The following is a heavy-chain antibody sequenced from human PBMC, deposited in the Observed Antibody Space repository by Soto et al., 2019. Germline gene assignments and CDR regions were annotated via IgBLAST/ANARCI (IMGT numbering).Heavy chain of an antibody. CDR1: GGSFSGYY. CDR3: ARGEICSSTSCYRGNWFDP. D-gene: IGHD2-2*01. V-gene: IGHV4-34*01. J-gene: IGHJ5*02. Sequence: SETLSLTCAVYGGSFSGYYWSWIRQPPGKGLEWIGEINHSGSTNYNPSLKSRVTISVDTSKNQFSLKLSSVTAADTAVYYCARGEICSSTSCYRGNWFDPWGQGTLVTVSS. CDR2: INHSGST.